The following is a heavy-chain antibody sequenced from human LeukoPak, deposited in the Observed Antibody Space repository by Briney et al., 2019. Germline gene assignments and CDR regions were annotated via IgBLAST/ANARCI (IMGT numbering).Heavy chain of an antibody. Sequence: GGSLRLSCATSGFTFTNYWMTWVRQAPGKGLEWVANINQNGVEMHYVESVKGRFTISRDSGRNSLFLQMNSLRAEDTAVYYCARDFGSAAAIYEYWGQGTLVTVSS. V-gene: IGHV3-7*01. CDR1: GFTFTNYW. CDR3: ARDFGSAAAIYEY. CDR2: INQNGVEM. D-gene: IGHD6-13*01. J-gene: IGHJ4*02.